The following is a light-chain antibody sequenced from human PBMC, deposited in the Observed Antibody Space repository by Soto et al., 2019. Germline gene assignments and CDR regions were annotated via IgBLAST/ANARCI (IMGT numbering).Light chain of an antibody. J-gene: IGKJ2*01. Sequence: DIQMTQSPSTLSASIGDRVTIACRASQSISSWLAWYQQKPGKAPKLLIYMASSLQSGVPSRFSGSGSGTEFTLTISSLQPDDFATYYCQQYTNYSPYTFGQGTKLEIK. CDR3: QQYTNYSPYT. V-gene: IGKV1-5*03. CDR1: QSISSW. CDR2: MAS.